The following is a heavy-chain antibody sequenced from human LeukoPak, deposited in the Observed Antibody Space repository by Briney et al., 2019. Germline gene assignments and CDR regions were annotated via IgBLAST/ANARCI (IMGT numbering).Heavy chain of an antibody. Sequence: TSETLSLTCAVYGGSFSGYYWSWIRQPPGKGLEWIGEINHSGSTNYNPSLKSRVTISVDTSKNQFSLKLSSVTAADTAVYYCARDTYAASNYYDSSGFEINWFDPWGQGTLVTVSS. CDR1: GGSFSGYY. V-gene: IGHV4-34*01. CDR2: INHSGST. CDR3: ARDTYAASNYYDSSGFEINWFDP. J-gene: IGHJ5*02. D-gene: IGHD3-22*01.